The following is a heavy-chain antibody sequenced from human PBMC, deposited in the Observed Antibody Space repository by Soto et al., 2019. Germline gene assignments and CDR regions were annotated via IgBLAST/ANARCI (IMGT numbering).Heavy chain of an antibody. D-gene: IGHD6-19*01. V-gene: IGHV4-31*03. CDR1: GGSISSGGYY. CDR3: ARVSREQWLVAGASDLFDY. J-gene: IGHJ4*02. CDR2: IYYSGST. Sequence: PSETLSLTCTVSGGSISSGGYYWSWIRQHPGKGLEWIGYIYYSGSTYYNPSLKSRVTISVDTSKNQFSLKLSSVTAADTAVYYCARVSREQWLVAGASDLFDYWGQGTLVTVSS.